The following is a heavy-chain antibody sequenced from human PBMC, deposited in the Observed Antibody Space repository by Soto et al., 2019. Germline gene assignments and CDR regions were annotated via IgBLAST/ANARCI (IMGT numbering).Heavy chain of an antibody. CDR2: ISGSGGST. Sequence: EVQLLESGGGLVQPGGSLRLSCAASGFTFSSYAMSWVRQAPGKGLEWVSAISGSGGSTYYADSVKGRFTISRDNSKNTLYLQMNSLRAEDTAVYYCAKGPNYYDSSGNNAYYFDYWGQGTLVTVSS. D-gene: IGHD3-22*01. V-gene: IGHV3-23*01. CDR1: GFTFSSYA. J-gene: IGHJ4*02. CDR3: AKGPNYYDSSGNNAYYFDY.